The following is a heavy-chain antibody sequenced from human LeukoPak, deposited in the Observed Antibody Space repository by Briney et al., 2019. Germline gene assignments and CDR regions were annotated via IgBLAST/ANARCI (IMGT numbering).Heavy chain of an antibody. V-gene: IGHV1-18*01. D-gene: IGHD1-26*01. J-gene: IGHJ6*03. CDR1: GYTFITHG. Sequence: ASVKVSCKASGYTFITHGITWVRQAPGQGLQWVGWISTYSGNAHYAQRLQGRVTLSKDTATTTAYLELRNLTSDDTAVYYCARGPAVLGVLFTSYMDVWGEGTPVIVS. CDR3: ARGPAVLGVLFTSYMDV. CDR2: ISTYSGNA.